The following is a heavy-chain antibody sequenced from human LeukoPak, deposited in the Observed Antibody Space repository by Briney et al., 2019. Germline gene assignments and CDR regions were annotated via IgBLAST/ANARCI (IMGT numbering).Heavy chain of an antibody. D-gene: IGHD6-13*01. CDR3: TASVGSTWYAPDDY. J-gene: IGHJ4*02. Sequence: PGGSLRLSCAASGFTFSSYEMNWVRQAPGKGLEWVSYISSSGSTIYYADSVKGRFTISRDNAKNSLYLQMNSLRAEDTAVYYCTASVGSTWYAPDDYWGQGTLVTVSS. CDR1: GFTFSSYE. CDR2: ISSSGSTI. V-gene: IGHV3-48*03.